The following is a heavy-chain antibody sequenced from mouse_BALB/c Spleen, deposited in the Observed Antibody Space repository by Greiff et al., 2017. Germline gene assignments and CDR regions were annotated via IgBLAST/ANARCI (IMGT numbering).Heavy chain of an antibody. D-gene: IGHD2-14*01. CDR2: INPSSGYT. Sequence: QVQLQQSAAELARPGASVKMSCKASGYTFTSYTMHWVKQRPGQGLEWIGYINPSSGYTEYNQKFKDKTTLTADKSSSTAYMQLSSLTSEDSAVYYCARDRYDGYYAMDYWGQGTSVTVSS. CDR3: ARDRYDGYYAMDY. J-gene: IGHJ4*01. CDR1: GYTFTSYT. V-gene: IGHV1-4*02.